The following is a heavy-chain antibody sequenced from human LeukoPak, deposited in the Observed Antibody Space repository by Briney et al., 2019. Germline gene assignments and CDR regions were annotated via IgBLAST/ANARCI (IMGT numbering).Heavy chain of an antibody. V-gene: IGHV4-34*01. CDR3: ARGRHGTPIWYSSSYYFDY. CDR1: GGSFSGYY. D-gene: IGHD6-6*01. J-gene: IGHJ4*02. CDR2: INHSGST. Sequence: PSETLSLACAVYGGSFSGYYWSWIRQPPGKGLEWIGEINHSGSTNYNPSLKSRVTISVDTSKNQFSLKLSSVTAADTAVYYCARGRHGTPIWYSSSYYFDYWGQGTLVTVSS.